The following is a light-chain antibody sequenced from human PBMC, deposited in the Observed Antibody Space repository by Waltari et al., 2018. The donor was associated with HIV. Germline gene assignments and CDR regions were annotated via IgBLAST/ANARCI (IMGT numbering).Light chain of an antibody. Sequence: SGLTQPASLSGFPGQSIPISCTGADPDFGFSNFISWYQQQPGNVPKVILSKVDRRASGMSPRFAGSKSGNTASLTISGLQTEDEAVYYCASYTANDTVIFAGGTTVTVL. CDR1: DPDFGFSNF. V-gene: IGLV2-14*01. CDR2: KVD. CDR3: ASYTANDTVI. J-gene: IGLJ2*01.